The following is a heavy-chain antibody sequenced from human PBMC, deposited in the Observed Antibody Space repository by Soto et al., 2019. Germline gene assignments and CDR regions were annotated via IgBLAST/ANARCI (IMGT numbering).Heavy chain of an antibody. CDR3: AKDIVVVVAATLPDAFDI. V-gene: IGHV3-23*01. J-gene: IGHJ3*02. CDR2: ISGSGGST. CDR1: GLTCSRYA. D-gene: IGHD2-15*01. Sequence: VRLLRLSCAAAGLTCSRYAMSWVSQAPGKGLEWVSAISGSGGSTYYADSVKGRFTISRDNSKNTLYLQMNSLRAEDTAVYYCAKDIVVVVAATLPDAFDIWGQGTMVTVSS.